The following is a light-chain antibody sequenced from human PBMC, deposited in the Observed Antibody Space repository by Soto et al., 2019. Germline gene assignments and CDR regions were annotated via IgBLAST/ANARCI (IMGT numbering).Light chain of an antibody. CDR2: DAS. V-gene: IGLV2-11*01. CDR3: CSYAGSFTWV. CDR1: TGDVGGYNF. J-gene: IGLJ3*02. Sequence: QSALTQPRSVSGSPGQSVTISCTGTTGDVGGYNFVSWYQLYPGKAPKLMIYDASKRPSGVPDRFSASKSGNTASLTISGLQAEDEADYYCCSYAGSFTWVFGGGTKLTVL.